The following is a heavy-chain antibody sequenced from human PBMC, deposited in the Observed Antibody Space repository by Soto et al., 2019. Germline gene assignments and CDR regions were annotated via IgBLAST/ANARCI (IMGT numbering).Heavy chain of an antibody. D-gene: IGHD1-7*01. Sequence: QVQLVESGGGVVQPGRSLRLSCAASGFTFSSYGMHWVRQAPGKGLEWVAVIWYDGSNKYYADSVKGRFTISRDNSKNTLYMQMNSLRAEDTAVDYCARDNRQGRRELPGPLRYNWFDPWGQGTLVTVSS. V-gene: IGHV3-33*01. CDR2: IWYDGSNK. J-gene: IGHJ5*02. CDR1: GFTFSSYG. CDR3: ARDNRQGRRELPGPLRYNWFDP.